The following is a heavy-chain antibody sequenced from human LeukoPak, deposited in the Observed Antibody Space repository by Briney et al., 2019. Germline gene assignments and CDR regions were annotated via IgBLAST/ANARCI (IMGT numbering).Heavy chain of an antibody. Sequence: SETLSLTCAVSGGSISSGGYSWSWIRQPPGTGLEWIGYVYHSGSTYYNPSLKSRVTISVDRSKNQFSLKLSSVTAADTAVYYCARGQDWFDPWGQGTLVTVSS. CDR1: GGSISSGGYS. CDR3: ARGQDWFDP. CDR2: VYHSGST. V-gene: IGHV4-30-2*01. J-gene: IGHJ5*02.